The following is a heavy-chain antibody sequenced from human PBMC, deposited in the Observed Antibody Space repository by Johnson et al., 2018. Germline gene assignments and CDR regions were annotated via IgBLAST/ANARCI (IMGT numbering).Heavy chain of an antibody. D-gene: IGHD3-3*01. V-gene: IGHV3-30*03. CDR1: GFTFSSYG. CDR3: ARDGGRYYYYYYMDV. CDR2: ISFDGSNT. Sequence: QVQLVESGGGVVQPGRSLRLSCAASGFTFSSYGMHWVRQAPGKGLEWVAVISFDGSNTYHADSVKGRFTISRDNSKNTLYLQMGSLRAEDMAVYYCARDGGRYYYYYYMDVWGKGTTVTVSS. J-gene: IGHJ6*03.